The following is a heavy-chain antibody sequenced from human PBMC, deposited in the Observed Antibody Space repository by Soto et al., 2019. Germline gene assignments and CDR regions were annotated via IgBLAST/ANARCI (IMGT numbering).Heavy chain of an antibody. CDR3: AKAVDYSIGVWSDP. J-gene: IGHJ5*02. Sequence: HWCCVRLTCVACGGIVSSDGMIFDHKAQGKGLEWVSAISGSGGSTYYADSVKGRFTISRDNSKNTLYLQMNSLRAEDTAVYYCAKAVDYSIGVWSDPWGQGTLVTVSS. V-gene: IGHV3-23*01. D-gene: IGHD4-4*01. CDR1: GGIVSSDG. CDR2: ISGSGGST.